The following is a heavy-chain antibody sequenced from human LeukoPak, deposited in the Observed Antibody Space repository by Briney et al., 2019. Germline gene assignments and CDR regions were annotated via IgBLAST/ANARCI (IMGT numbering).Heavy chain of an antibody. J-gene: IGHJ1*01. CDR1: GFTFSTYW. D-gene: IGHD6-19*01. Sequence: SGGSLRLSCAASGFTFSTYWMHWVRQAPGKGLVWVSRSNSDGSTTTYADSVKGRFTISRDNAKNTLYLQMNSLRVEDTAVYYCAVAVGTRLGYFQHWGQGTLVTVSS. V-gene: IGHV3-74*01. CDR3: AVAVGTRLGYFQH. CDR2: SNSDGSTT.